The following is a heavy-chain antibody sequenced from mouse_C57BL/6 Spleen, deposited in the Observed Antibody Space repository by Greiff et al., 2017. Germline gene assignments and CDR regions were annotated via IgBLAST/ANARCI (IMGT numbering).Heavy chain of an antibody. CDR3: ARTGYYGSSYVGAMDY. CDR2: IYWDDDK. D-gene: IGHD1-1*01. V-gene: IGHV8-12*01. J-gene: IGHJ4*01. CDR1: GFSLSTSGMG. Sequence: QVTLKECGPGILQSSQTLSLTCSFSGFSLSTSGMGVSWIRQPSGKGLEWLAHIYWDDDKRYNPSLKGPLKISKDTSRNQVFLKITSVDTADTATYYWARTGYYGSSYVGAMDYWGQGTSATVSS.